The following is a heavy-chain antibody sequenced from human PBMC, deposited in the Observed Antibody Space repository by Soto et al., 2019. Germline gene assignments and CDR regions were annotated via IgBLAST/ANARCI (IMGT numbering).Heavy chain of an antibody. CDR2: IGGSGIST. V-gene: IGHV3-23*01. D-gene: IGHD3-10*01. CDR1: GFTFSSYA. CDR3: AKDRYYGSGSYQGYFEY. Sequence: GGSLRLSCAASGFTFSSYAMSWVRQAPGKGLEWVSAIGGSGISTYYADFVKGRFTISRDNSKNTLYMQINSLRAEDSAVYYCAKDRYYGSGSYQGYFEYWGQGTLVTVSS. J-gene: IGHJ4*02.